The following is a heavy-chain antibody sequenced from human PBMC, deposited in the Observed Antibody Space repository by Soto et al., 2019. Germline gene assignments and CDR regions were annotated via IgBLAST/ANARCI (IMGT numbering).Heavy chain of an antibody. CDR2: IIPMLGMS. CDR1: GDTFNFYT. D-gene: IGHD3-10*01. CDR3: ATNYGSGSTHFDN. Sequence: QVQLVQSGAEVKTPGSSVKVSCTASGDTFNFYTLSWVRQAPGQGLEWMGRIIPMLGMSNYAQKFQGRVTRIADKSTRTVYMVLSRLRSEDTALYYCATNYGSGSTHFDNWGQGTLVTVSS. V-gene: IGHV1-69*02. J-gene: IGHJ4*02.